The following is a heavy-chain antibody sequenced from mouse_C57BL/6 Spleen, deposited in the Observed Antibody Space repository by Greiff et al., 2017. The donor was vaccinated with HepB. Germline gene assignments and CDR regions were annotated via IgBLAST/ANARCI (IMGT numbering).Heavy chain of an antibody. Sequence: VQLQQPGAELVRPGSSVKLSCKASGYTFTSYWMHWVKQRPIQGLEWIGNIDPSDSETHYNQKFKDKATLTVDKSSSTAYMQLSSLTSEDSAVYDCARSDTTPWFAYWGQGTLVTVSA. D-gene: IGHD1-1*01. CDR2: IDPSDSET. J-gene: IGHJ3*01. CDR1: GYTFTSYW. CDR3: ARSDTTPWFAY. V-gene: IGHV1-52*01.